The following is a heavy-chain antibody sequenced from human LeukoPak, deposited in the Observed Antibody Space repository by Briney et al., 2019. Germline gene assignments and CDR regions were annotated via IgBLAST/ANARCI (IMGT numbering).Heavy chain of an antibody. Sequence: GGSLRLSCAASEFSVGSNYMTWVRQAPGKGLEWVSLIYSGGSAYYADSVKGRFTISRDNSKNTLYLQMNSLRAEDAAVYYCAKTGNPPTGDYWGQGTLVTVSS. CDR3: AKTGNPPTGDY. V-gene: IGHV3-66*01. D-gene: IGHD1-1*01. J-gene: IGHJ4*02. CDR2: IYSGGSA. CDR1: EFSVGSNY.